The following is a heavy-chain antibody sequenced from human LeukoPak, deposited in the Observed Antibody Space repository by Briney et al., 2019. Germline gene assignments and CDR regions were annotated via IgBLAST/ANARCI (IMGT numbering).Heavy chain of an antibody. Sequence: PGGSLRLSCVASGFIFRNYWMSWVRQGPGKGLEWVANINQDGSEKNCVDSVKGRFTISRDNAKNSLYLQMNSLRAEDTAVYYCANNRASLDYWGQGTLVTVSS. V-gene: IGHV3-7*02. CDR1: GFIFRNYW. D-gene: IGHD2/OR15-2a*01. J-gene: IGHJ4*02. CDR2: INQDGSEK. CDR3: ANNRASLDY.